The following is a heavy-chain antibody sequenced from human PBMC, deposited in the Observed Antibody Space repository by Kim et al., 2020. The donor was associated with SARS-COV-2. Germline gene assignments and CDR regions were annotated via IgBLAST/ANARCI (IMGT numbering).Heavy chain of an antibody. CDR3: ARGFDL. V-gene: IGHV4-59*12. J-gene: IGHJ2*01. Sequence: YYSGDTNHHTSLKSRVTISVDTSKNQFSLKLGSVTAADTVVYYCARGFDLWGRGTLVTVSS. CDR2: YYSGDT.